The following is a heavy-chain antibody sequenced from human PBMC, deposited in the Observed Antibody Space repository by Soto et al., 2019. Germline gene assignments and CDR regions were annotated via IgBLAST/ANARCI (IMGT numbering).Heavy chain of an antibody. Sequence: TSETLSLTCTVSGGSVSSGSYYWSWIRQPPGKGLEWIGYIYYSGSTNYNPSLKSRVTISVDTSKNQFSLKLSSVTAADTAVYYCARSFGLYDFWSGYYPVGWFDPWGQGTLVTVS. CDR2: IYYSGST. J-gene: IGHJ5*02. V-gene: IGHV4-61*01. CDR1: GGSVSSGSYY. CDR3: ARSFGLYDFWSGYYPVGWFDP. D-gene: IGHD3-3*01.